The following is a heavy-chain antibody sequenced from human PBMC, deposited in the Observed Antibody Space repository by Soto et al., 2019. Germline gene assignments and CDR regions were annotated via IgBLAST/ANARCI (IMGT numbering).Heavy chain of an antibody. V-gene: IGHV4-31*03. D-gene: IGHD3-10*01. J-gene: IGHJ4*02. CDR3: ARDNTMVRGVIN. Sequence: SETLSLTCTVSGGSISSGGYYWSWIRQHPGKGLEWIGYIYYSGSTYYNPSLKSRVTISVDTSKNQFSLKLSSVTAADTAVYYCARDNTMVRGVINWGQGTLVTVSS. CDR2: IYYSGST. CDR1: GGSISSGGYY.